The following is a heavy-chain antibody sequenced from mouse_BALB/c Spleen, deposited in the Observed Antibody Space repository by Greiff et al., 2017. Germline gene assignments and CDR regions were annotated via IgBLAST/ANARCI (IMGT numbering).Heavy chain of an antibody. Sequence: VQLKESGTVLARPGASVKMSCKASGYSFTSYWMHWVKQRPGQGLEWIGAIYPGNSDTSYNQKFKGKAKLTAVTSASTAYMELSSLTNEDSAVYYCTRADYGSSYWYFDVWGAGTTVTVSS. CDR1: GYSFTSYW. CDR3: TRADYGSSYWYFDV. CDR2: IYPGNSDT. J-gene: IGHJ1*01. V-gene: IGHV1-5*01. D-gene: IGHD1-1*01.